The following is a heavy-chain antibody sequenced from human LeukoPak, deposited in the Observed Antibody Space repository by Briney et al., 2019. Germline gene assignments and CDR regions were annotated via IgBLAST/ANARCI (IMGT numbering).Heavy chain of an antibody. CDR1: GFTVSSNY. J-gene: IGHJ4*02. D-gene: IGHD6-19*01. CDR2: ISYDGSNK. CDR3: ARAYNSGWYGDFDY. V-gene: IGHV3-30*03. Sequence: GGSLRLSCAASGFTVSSNYMSWVRQAPGKGLEWVAVISYDGSNKYYADSVKGRFTISRDNSKNTLYLQMNSLRAEDTAVYYCARAYNSGWYGDFDYWGQGILVTVSS.